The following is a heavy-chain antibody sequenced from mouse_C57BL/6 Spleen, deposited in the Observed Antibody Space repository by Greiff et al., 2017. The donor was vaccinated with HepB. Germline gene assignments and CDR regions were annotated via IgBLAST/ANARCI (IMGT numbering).Heavy chain of an antibody. D-gene: IGHD1-1*01. CDR2: NYPRDGST. CDR1: GYTLTSYD. V-gene: IGHV1-85*01. CDR3: ANHLYYGSKAY. Sequence: QVQLKESGPELVKPGDSVKLSCKASGYTLTSYDINWVKQRPGQGREWIGWNYPRDGSTKYNEKFKGKATLTVDTSSSTAYMELHSLTSEDSAVYFCANHLYYGSKAYWGQGTLVTVSA. J-gene: IGHJ3*01.